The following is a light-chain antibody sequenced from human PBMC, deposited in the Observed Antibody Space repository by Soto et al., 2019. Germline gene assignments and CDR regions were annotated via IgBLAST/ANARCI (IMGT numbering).Light chain of an antibody. CDR1: SSDVGTYNL. J-gene: IGLJ1*01. V-gene: IGLV2-23*01. CDR3: CSYADSSTYV. CDR2: EGS. Sequence: QSAPTQPASVSGSPGQSITISCTGTSSDVGTYNLVSWYQQHPGKAPKLMIYEGSKRPSGVSNRFSGSKSGNTASLTISGLQAEDEADYYCCSYADSSTYVFGTGTKLTVL.